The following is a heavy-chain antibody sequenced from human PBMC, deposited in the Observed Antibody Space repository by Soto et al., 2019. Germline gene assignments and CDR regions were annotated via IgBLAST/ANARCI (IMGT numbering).Heavy chain of an antibody. Sequence: QLQLQESGPGLVKPSETLSLTCTVSGGSFSNRSYYWGWIRPPPGKGLEWIGSIYYSGSTYYNPSLKSRVTISVDTAKNQFSLKLSSVTAADTAVYYCARLYIGVVAAISNRWFDPWGQGTLVTVSS. V-gene: IGHV4-39*01. J-gene: IGHJ5*02. D-gene: IGHD2-15*01. CDR2: IYYSGST. CDR1: GGSFSNRSYY. CDR3: ARLYIGVVAAISNRWFDP.